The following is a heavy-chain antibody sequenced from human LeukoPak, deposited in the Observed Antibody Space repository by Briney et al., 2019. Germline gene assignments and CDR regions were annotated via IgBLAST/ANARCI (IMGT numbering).Heavy chain of an antibody. CDR3: AKSRSGSYSSDY. Sequence: GGSLRLSCAASGFTFSTYAMNWVRQAPGKGLEWVSGISGSGASTYYADSVKGRFTISRDNSKNTLYLQMNSLRAVDTAVYYCAKSRSGSYSSDYWGQGTLVTVSS. CDR1: GFTFSTYA. D-gene: IGHD1-26*01. V-gene: IGHV3-23*01. J-gene: IGHJ4*02. CDR2: ISGSGAST.